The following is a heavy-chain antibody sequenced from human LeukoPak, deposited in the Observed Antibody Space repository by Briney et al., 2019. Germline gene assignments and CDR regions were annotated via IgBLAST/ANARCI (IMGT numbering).Heavy chain of an antibody. V-gene: IGHV3-21*01. CDR1: GFTVSSNY. CDR3: ARLSTDYYYMDV. J-gene: IGHJ6*03. Sequence: GGSLRLSCAASGFTVSSNYMSWVRQAPGKGLEWVSSITSSSTSMYYADSVKGRFTISRDNAKNSLYLQMNSLRAEDTAVYYCARLSTDYYYMDVWGKGTTVTISS. CDR2: ITSSSTSM. D-gene: IGHD4/OR15-4a*01.